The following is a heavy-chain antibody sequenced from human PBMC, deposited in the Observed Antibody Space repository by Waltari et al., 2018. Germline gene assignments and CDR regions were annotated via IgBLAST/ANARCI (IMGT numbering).Heavy chain of an antibody. CDR1: VGSISSSSYY. Sequence: QLQLQESGPGLVKPSETMSLTCTVSVGSISSSSYYWGWIRQPPGKGLEWIGSIYDSGKTIYNPSLKSRVTISVDTSQNHFSLKLSSVTAADTAVYYCARAQVGYCSGGSCTYYFDYWGQGTLVTVSS. D-gene: IGHD2-15*01. J-gene: IGHJ4*02. CDR3: ARAQVGYCSGGSCTYYFDY. CDR2: IYDSGKT. V-gene: IGHV4-39*02.